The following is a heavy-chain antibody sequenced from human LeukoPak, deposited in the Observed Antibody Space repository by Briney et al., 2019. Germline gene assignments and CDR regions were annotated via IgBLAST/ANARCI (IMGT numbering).Heavy chain of an antibody. D-gene: IGHD5-12*01. CDR1: GFTFSSYW. Sequence: GGSLRLSCAASGFTFSSYWMSWVRQAPGKGLEWVSSITSSSSYIYYADSVKGRFTISRDNAKNSLYLQINSLRAEDTAVYYCARGGDGYDSDSDYWGQGTLVTVSS. CDR2: ITSSSSYI. CDR3: ARGGDGYDSDSDY. J-gene: IGHJ4*02. V-gene: IGHV3-21*01.